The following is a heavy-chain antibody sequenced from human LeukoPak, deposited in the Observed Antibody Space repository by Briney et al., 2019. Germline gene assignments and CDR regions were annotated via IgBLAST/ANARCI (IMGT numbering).Heavy chain of an antibody. CDR3: ARPIAVAGTADAFDI. CDR1: GYNFTSYW. Sequence: GASLQISCKGSGYNFTSYWIGWVRQLPGKGPEWMGIMYPGDSDTRYSPSFQGQVTISADKSISTAYLQWSSLKASDTAMYYCARPIAVAGTADAFDIWGQGTMVTVSS. V-gene: IGHV5-51*01. J-gene: IGHJ3*02. D-gene: IGHD6-19*01. CDR2: MYPGDSDT.